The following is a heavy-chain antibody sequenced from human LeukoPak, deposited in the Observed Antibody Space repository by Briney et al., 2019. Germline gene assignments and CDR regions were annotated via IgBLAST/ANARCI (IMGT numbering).Heavy chain of an antibody. CDR3: ARDRGWELRHFDY. CDR1: GYTFTSSA. CDR2: INPGNGNT. V-gene: IGHV1-3*01. Sequence: ASVKVSCKASGYTFTSSAMHWVRQAPGQRLEWMGWINPGNGNTKYSQKFQGRVTITRNTSASTAFMELSSLRSEDTAVYYCARDRGWELRHFDYWGQGTLVTVSS. D-gene: IGHD1-26*01. J-gene: IGHJ4*02.